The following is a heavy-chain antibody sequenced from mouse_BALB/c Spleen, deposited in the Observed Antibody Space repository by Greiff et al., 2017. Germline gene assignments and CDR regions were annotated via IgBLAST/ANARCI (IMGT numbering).Heavy chain of an antibody. V-gene: IGHV1-7*01. D-gene: IGHD1-2*01. Sequence: VQLQQSGAELAKPGASVKMSCKASGYTFTSYWMHWVKQRPGQGLEWIGYINPSTGYTEYNQKFKDKATLTADKSSSTAYMQLSSLTSEDSAVYYCARELRPVAWFAYWGQGTLVTVSA. J-gene: IGHJ3*01. CDR3: ARELRPVAWFAY. CDR2: INPSTGYT. CDR1: GYTFTSYW.